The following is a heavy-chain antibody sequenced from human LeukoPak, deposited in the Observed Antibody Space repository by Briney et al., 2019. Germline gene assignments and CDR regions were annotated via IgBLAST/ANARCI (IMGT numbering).Heavy chain of an antibody. Sequence: PSETLSLTCVVYGGSFSGYYWRWLRQPPGKGLEGIGEINHSGSTNHNPSLTSRVTISVDTSKNQFSLNLSSVAAADTAVYYCARGGLGDRGSSWYYYYYCMDVWGKGTTVTVSS. CDR2: INHSGST. J-gene: IGHJ6*04. CDR1: GGSFSGYY. V-gene: IGHV4-34*01. CDR3: ARGGLGDRGSSWYYYYYCMDV. D-gene: IGHD6-13*01.